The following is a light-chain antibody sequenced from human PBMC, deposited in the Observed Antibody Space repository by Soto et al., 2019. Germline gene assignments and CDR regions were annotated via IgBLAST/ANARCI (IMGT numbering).Light chain of an antibody. Sequence: QSALTQPASVSDXPXQXXTXSCTXTSXDIGGYDYVYWYQQHPDKAPKLMIYDVTNRPSGVSNRFSGSKSGNTASLTISGLQADDEADYYCSSYRHSSTFVFGTGTKLTVL. CDR2: DVT. V-gene: IGLV2-14*03. CDR1: SXDIGGYDY. J-gene: IGLJ1*01. CDR3: SSYRHSSTFV.